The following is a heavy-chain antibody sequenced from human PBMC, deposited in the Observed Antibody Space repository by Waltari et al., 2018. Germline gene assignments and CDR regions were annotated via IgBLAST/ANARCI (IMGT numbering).Heavy chain of an antibody. J-gene: IGHJ6*02. CDR1: GFTFSSYS. CDR3: ARDKGVTLEWLLSYYYYYGMDV. CDR2: ISSSSSYI. Sequence: CAASGFTFSSYSMNWVRQAPGKGLEWVSSISSSSSYIYYADSVKGRFTISRDNAKNSLYLQMNSLRAEDTAVYYCARDKGVTLEWLLSYYYYYGMDVWGQGP. D-gene: IGHD3-3*01. V-gene: IGHV3-21*01.